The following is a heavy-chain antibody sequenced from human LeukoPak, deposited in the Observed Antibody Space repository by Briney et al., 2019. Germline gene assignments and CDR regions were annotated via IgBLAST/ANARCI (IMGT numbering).Heavy chain of an antibody. CDR1: GGSISSYY. CDR2: IYYSGST. J-gene: IGHJ6*02. CDR3: ARDSRGFHADPRRVEYYYYGMDV. D-gene: IGHD2-15*01. V-gene: IGHV4-59*01. Sequence: SETLSLTCTVSGGSISSYYWSWTRQPPGKGLEWIGYIYYSGSTNYNPSLKSRVTISVDTSKNQFSLKLSSVTAADTAVYYCARDSRGFHADPRRVEYYYYGMDVWGQGTTVTVSS.